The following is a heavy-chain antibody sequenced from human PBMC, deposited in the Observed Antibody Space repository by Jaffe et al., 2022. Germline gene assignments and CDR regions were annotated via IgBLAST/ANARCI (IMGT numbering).Heavy chain of an antibody. J-gene: IGHJ6*03. V-gene: IGHV4-61*02. Sequence: QVQLQESGPGLVKPSQTLSLTCTVSGGSISSGSYYWSWIRQPAGKGLEWIGRIYTSGSTNYNPSLKSRVTISVDTSKNQFSLKLSSVTAADTAVYYCARVRVVTAIKRPYYYMDVWGKGTTVTVSS. D-gene: IGHD2-21*02. CDR3: ARVRVVTAIKRPYYYMDV. CDR2: IYTSGST. CDR1: GGSISSGSYY.